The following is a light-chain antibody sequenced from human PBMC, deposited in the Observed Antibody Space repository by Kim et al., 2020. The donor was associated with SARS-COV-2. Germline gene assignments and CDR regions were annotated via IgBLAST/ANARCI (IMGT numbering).Light chain of an antibody. J-gene: IGLJ2*01. V-gene: IGLV3-21*03. CDR1: NIGSKS. CDR2: DDS. Sequence: SYELTQPPSVSVAPGKTARITCGGNNIGSKSVHWYQQKPGQAPVLVVYDDSDRPSGIPERFSGSDSGNTATLIISRVEAGDEADYFCQVWDSSSDLVVFGGGTQLTVL. CDR3: QVWDSSSDLVV.